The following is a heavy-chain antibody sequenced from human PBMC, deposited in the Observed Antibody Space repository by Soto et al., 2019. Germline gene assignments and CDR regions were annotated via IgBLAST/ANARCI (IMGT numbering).Heavy chain of an antibody. V-gene: IGHV1-3*01. CDR1: GYTFTSYA. J-gene: IGHJ5*02. CDR2: INAGNGNT. D-gene: IGHD3-3*01. CDR3: ARAPPRPQTHYDFWSGYYLEWFDP. Sequence: ASVKVSCKASGYTFTSYAMHWVRQAPGQRLEWMGWINAGNGNTKYSQKFQGRVTITRDTSASTAYMELRSLRSDDTAVYYCARAPPRPQTHYDFWSGYYLEWFDPWGQGTLVTVSS.